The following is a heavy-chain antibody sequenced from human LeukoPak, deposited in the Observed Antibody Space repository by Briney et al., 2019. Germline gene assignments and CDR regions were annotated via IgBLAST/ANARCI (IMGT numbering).Heavy chain of an antibody. D-gene: IGHD4-17*01. CDR3: ARGDYGDYQDY. V-gene: IGHV4-59*01. CDR2: IYYSGST. J-gene: IGHJ4*02. CDR1: GGSISSYY. Sequence: PSETLSLTCTVSGGSISSYYWSWIRQPPGKGLEWIGYIYYSGSTNYSPSLKSRVTISVDTSKNQFSLKLSSVTAADTAVYYCARGDYGDYQDYWGQGTLVTVSS.